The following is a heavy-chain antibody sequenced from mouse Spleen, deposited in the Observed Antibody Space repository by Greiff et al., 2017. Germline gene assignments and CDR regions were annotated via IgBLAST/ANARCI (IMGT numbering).Heavy chain of an antibody. CDR3: ARQLGYYYGSSYAMDY. V-gene: IGHV5-12*01. J-gene: IGHJ4*01. D-gene: IGHD1-1*01. Sequence: EVQVVESGGGLVQPGGSLKLSCAASGFTFSDYYMYWVRQTPEKRLEWVAYISNGGGSTYYPDTVKGRFTISRDNAKNTLYLQMSRLKSEDTAMYYCARQLGYYYGSSYAMDYWGQGTSVTVSS. CDR2: ISNGGGST. CDR1: GFTFSDYY.